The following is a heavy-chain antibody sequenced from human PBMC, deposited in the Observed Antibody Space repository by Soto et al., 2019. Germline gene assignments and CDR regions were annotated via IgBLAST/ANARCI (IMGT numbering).Heavy chain of an antibody. J-gene: IGHJ4*02. V-gene: IGHV1-2*04. D-gene: IGHD3-10*01. CDR1: GYTFTGYY. Sequence: QVQLVQSGAEVKKPGASVKVSCKASGYTFTGYYMHWVRQAPGQGLEWRGWTNPNSGGTNYAQKFQGWVTMTRDTSISTAYMELSRLRSDDTAVYYCARGFITMVRGVSLLGYWGQGTLVTVSS. CDR2: TNPNSGGT. CDR3: ARGFITMVRGVSLLGY.